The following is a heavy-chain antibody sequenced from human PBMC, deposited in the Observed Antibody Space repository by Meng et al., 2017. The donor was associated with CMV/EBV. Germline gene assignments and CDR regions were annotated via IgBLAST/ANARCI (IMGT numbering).Heavy chain of an antibody. Sequence: GGSLRLSCAASGFTFSSYGMHWVRQAPGKGLEWVAFIRYDGSNKYYADSVKGRSTISRDNSKNTLYLQMNSLRAEDTAVYYCAKEPDTYYDFWSGYYYYYYGMDVWGQGTTVTVSS. CDR3: AKEPDTYYDFWSGYYYYYYGMDV. CDR2: IRYDGSNK. CDR1: GFTFSSYG. J-gene: IGHJ6*02. V-gene: IGHV3-30*02. D-gene: IGHD3-3*01.